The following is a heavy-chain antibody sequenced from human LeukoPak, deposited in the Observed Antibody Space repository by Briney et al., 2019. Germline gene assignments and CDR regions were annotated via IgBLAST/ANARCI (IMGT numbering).Heavy chain of an antibody. J-gene: IGHJ6*02. D-gene: IGHD1-26*01. V-gene: IGHV3-30*18. CDR3: AKEGDYYGMDV. Sequence: GGSLRLSCAASGFTFSSYGMHWVRQAPGKGLEWVAVISYDGSNKDYADSVKGRFTISRDDSKNTLYLQMNSLRVEDTAVYYCAKEGDYYGMDVWGQGTTVTVSS. CDR1: GFTFSSYG. CDR2: ISYDGSNK.